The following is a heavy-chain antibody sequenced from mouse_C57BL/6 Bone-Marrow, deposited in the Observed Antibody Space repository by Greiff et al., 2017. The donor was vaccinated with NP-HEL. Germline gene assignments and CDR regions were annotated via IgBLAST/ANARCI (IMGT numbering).Heavy chain of an antibody. D-gene: IGHD2-2*01. CDR2: IYPYNDGT. J-gene: IGHJ3*01. Sequence: EVQLQESGPELVKPGASVKMSCKASGYTFTSYVMHWVKQKPGQGLEWIGYIYPYNDGTKYNEKFKGKATLTSDKSSSTAYMELSSLTYEDSAVYYCARNYGNDVRFAYWGQGTRVTVSA. CDR1: GYTFTSYV. CDR3: ARNYGNDVRFAY. V-gene: IGHV1-14*01.